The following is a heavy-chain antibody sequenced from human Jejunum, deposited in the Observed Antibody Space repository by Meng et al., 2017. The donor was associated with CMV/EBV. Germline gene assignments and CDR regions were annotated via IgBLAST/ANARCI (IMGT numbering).Heavy chain of an antibody. J-gene: IGHJ4*02. D-gene: IGHD6-19*01. CDR2: ISISEDTT. CDR1: GFPVTSFA. V-gene: IGHV3-23*01. Sequence: GFPVTSFAMTWIRQAPGKGLEWVSTISISEDTTYHADSVKGRLTTSRDNSKNTLFLQMDSLRVDDTATYYCAKESSGWTSGDYYDHWGQGTKVTVSS. CDR3: AKESSGWTSGDYYDH.